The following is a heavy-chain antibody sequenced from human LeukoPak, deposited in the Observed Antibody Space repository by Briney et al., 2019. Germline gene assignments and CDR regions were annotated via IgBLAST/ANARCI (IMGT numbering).Heavy chain of an antibody. CDR1: GGSISCGDYY. V-gene: IGHV4-30-4*01. J-gene: IGHJ4*02. Sequence: SQTLSLTCTVSGGSISCGDYYWSWIRQPPGKGLKWIGYIFYSGSTNYNPSLKSRVTISVDTSKNQFSLKLSSVTAADTAVYYCARGMNWVYFDYWGQGTLVTVSS. CDR3: ARGMNWVYFDY. D-gene: IGHD7-27*01. CDR2: IFYSGST.